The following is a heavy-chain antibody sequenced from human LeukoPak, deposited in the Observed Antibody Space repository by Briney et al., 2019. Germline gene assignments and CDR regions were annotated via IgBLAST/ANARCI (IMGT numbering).Heavy chain of an antibody. D-gene: IGHD3-10*01. V-gene: IGHV4-39*01. Sequence: SETLSLTCTVSGGSISSSSYYWGWIRQPPGKGLEWIGSIYYSGSTYYNPSLKSRVIISVDTSKNQISLKLSSVTAADTAVYYCARHHYVLLWFGELLGPSWFDPWGQGTLVTVSS. CDR3: ARHHYVLLWFGELLGPSWFDP. CDR2: IYYSGST. J-gene: IGHJ5*02. CDR1: GGSISSSSYY.